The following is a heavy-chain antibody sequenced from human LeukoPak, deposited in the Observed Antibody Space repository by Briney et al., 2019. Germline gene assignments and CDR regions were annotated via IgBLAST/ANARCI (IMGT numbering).Heavy chain of an antibody. J-gene: IGHJ4*02. V-gene: IGHV3-48*04. Sequence: EPGGSLRLSCAASGFSFSSFSMNWVRQAPGKGLEWVSYISSSGSTIYYADSVKGRFTISRDNAKNSLYLQMNSLRAEDTAVYYCASSTSGYDILTGYYPNYYFDYWGQGTLVTVSS. D-gene: IGHD3-9*01. CDR2: ISSSGSTI. CDR1: GFSFSSFS. CDR3: ASSTSGYDILTGYYPNYYFDY.